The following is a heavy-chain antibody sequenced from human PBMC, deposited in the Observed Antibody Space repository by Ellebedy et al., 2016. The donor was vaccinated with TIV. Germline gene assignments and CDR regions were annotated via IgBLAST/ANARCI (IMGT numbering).Heavy chain of an antibody. CDR3: ATRTGAAFDH. CDR2: IFPSDSDA. D-gene: IGHD6-13*01. J-gene: IGHJ4*02. V-gene: IGHV5-51*01. Sequence: GESLKISXQGSGYSFTRYRIGWVRQMPGKGLEWMGIIFPSDSDARYSPSVQGQVTMSVDKSINTAYVEWSVLKASDTAMYYCATRTGAAFDHWGQGTLVIVSS. CDR1: GYSFTRYR.